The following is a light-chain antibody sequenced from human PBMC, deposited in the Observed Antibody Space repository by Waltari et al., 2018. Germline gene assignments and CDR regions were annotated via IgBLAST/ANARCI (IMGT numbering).Light chain of an antibody. Sequence: QLVLTQSPSASASLGASVKLTCTLTSGHSSYAIAWHQQKPQKVPRYLMKINSDGSHIKCDGIPVRFSGSSSGAERYLTISSLQSEDEADYYCQIWGPGFRVFGGGTKVTVL. V-gene: IGLV4-69*01. CDR3: QIWGPGFRV. CDR1: SGHSSYA. CDR2: INSDGSH. J-gene: IGLJ3*02.